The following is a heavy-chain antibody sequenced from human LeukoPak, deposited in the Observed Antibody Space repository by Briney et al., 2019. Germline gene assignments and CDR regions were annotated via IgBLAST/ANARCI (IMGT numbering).Heavy chain of an antibody. J-gene: IGHJ4*02. V-gene: IGHV4-59*08. CDR2: IYYSGST. CDR3: ARAVSGRFDY. D-gene: IGHD6-19*01. Sequence: PSETLSLTCTVSGGSMSPYHWGWIRQPPGKGLEWTGYIYYSGSTNYNPSLKSRVTISVDTSRNQFSLKLSSVTAADTAIYYCARAVSGRFDYWGQGTLVTVSS. CDR1: GGSMSPYH.